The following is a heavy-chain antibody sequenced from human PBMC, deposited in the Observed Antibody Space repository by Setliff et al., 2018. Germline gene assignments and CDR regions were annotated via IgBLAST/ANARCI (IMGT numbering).Heavy chain of an antibody. CDR1: GVSISTSNW. J-gene: IGHJ5*02. Sequence: PSETLSLTCAVSGVSISTSNWWSWVRQPPGKGLEWIGEIYHNGITNYNPSLKSRVSISVDKSKNQVSLKLNSVTAADTAVYYCGRGFTAQPAMLRGNWFDPWGRGTLVTVSS. V-gene: IGHV4-4*02. CDR2: IYHNGIT. CDR3: GRGFTAQPAMLRGNWFDP. D-gene: IGHD3-16*01.